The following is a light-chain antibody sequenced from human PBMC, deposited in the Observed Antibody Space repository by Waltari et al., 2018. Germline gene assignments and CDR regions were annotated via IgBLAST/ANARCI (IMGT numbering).Light chain of an antibody. V-gene: IGLV4-69*01. Sequence: QLVVTQSPSASASLGASVKLTCTLSSGHSSNVIAWLQQHPERGPRYLMKVNSDGSHSKGDEIPDRFSVSSSGAERYLTISNLQSEDEADYYCQTGGHGTWVFGGGTKLTVL. J-gene: IGLJ3*02. CDR3: QTGGHGTWV. CDR2: VNSDGSH. CDR1: SGHSSNV.